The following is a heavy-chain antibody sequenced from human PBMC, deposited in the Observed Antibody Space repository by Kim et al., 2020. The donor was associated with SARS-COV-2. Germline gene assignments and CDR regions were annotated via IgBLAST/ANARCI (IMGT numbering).Heavy chain of an antibody. D-gene: IGHD5-12*01. J-gene: IGHJ4*02. CDR1: GFTFGDYA. V-gene: IGHV3-49*04. CDR2: IRSKAYGGTS. Sequence: GGSLRLSCTASGFTFGDYAMSWVRQAPGKGLEWVGFIRSKAYGGTSEYAASVKGRFTISRDDSKSIAYLEMNSLKTEDTAVYCCNGGEGGYGLVGDYWGRGAQVSFSS. CDR3: NGGEGGYGLVGDY.